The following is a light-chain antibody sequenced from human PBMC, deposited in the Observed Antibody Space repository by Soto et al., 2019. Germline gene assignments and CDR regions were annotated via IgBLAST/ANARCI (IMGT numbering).Light chain of an antibody. Sequence: DIQMTQSPSSLSASVGDRVTITCRASQTITRYLNWYQQKPGKAPKLLIYGASTLQSGVPSRFTGSGSGTDFTLIISSLQPEDFATYFCQQTYNPPWTFGLGTTVEIK. CDR2: GAS. CDR1: QTITRY. V-gene: IGKV1-39*01. J-gene: IGKJ1*01. CDR3: QQTYNPPWT.